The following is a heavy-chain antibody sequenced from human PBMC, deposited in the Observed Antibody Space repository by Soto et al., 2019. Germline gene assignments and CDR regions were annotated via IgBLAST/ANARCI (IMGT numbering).Heavy chain of an antibody. Sequence: SETLSLTCAVSGASMSSGGHSWSWIRQSPGKGLEWIGCIYATGKTYYNPSLRSRVTISVDTSNNLFSLNVTSVTAADTAVYYCARAPPGPSPRWDVWGQGTTVTVYS. J-gene: IGHJ6*02. CDR2: IYATGKT. D-gene: IGHD3-10*01. CDR1: GASMSSGGHS. CDR3: ARAPPGPSPRWDV. V-gene: IGHV4-30-2*06.